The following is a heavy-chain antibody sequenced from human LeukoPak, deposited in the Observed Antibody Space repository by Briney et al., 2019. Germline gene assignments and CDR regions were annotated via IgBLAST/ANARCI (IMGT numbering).Heavy chain of an antibody. CDR2: IKPDGTTK. J-gene: IGHJ4*02. CDR1: GFTFINYC. Sequence: GGSLRLSCAASGFTFINYCMNWVRQAPGKGLEWVANIKPDGTTKFYVDSVKGRFTISRDNALNSLYLQMNSLRAEDTAIYYCARSIPCGTTWYGRSDYWGQGTLVTVSS. CDR3: ARSIPCGTTWYGRSDY. D-gene: IGHD6-13*01. V-gene: IGHV3-7*03.